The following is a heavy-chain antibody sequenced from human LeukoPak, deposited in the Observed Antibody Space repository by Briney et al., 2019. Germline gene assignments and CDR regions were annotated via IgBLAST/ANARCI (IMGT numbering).Heavy chain of an antibody. J-gene: IGHJ1*01. Sequence: GGSLRLSCAASGFMFSSNWMSWVRQAPGKGLEWVAAISNSGGDTFYSDSGKGRFTIARDNSKNTLYLQMNSLRVDDTAVYYCAQQLGYCSGGTCYFTYWGQGTLVTVSS. V-gene: IGHV3-23*01. D-gene: IGHD2-15*01. CDR3: AQQLGYCSGGTCYFTY. CDR1: GFMFSSNW. CDR2: ISNSGGDT.